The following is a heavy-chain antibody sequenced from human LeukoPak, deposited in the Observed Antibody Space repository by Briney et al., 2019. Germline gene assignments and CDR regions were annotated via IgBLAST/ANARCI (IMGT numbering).Heavy chain of an antibody. D-gene: IGHD5-24*01. V-gene: IGHV3-30*02. CDR1: GFSFSRSA. CDR2: LRFDESRK. CDR3: AKGGSDGYNSEYYMDV. Sequence: GGSLRLSCAASGFSFSRSAMHWVRQAPGKGLEWVAFLRFDESRKYYADSVKGRFTVSRDTSKNTLYLQMNSPRAEDTAIYYCAKGGSDGYNSEYYMDVWGTGTTVTVSS. J-gene: IGHJ6*03.